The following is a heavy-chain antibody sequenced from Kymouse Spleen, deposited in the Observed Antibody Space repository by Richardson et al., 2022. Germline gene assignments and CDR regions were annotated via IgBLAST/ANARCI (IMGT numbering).Heavy chain of an antibody. V-gene: IGHV4-39*01. CDR3: ARGRGSYRFDP. D-gene: IGHD1-26*01. CDR1: GGSISSSSYY. Sequence: QLQLQESGPGLVKPSETLSLTCTVSGGSISSSSYYWGWIRQPPGKGLEWIGSIYYSGSTYYNPSLKSRVTISVDTSKNQFSLKLSSVTAADTAVYYCARGRGSYRFDPWGQGTLVTVSS. CDR2: IYYSGST. J-gene: IGHJ5*02.